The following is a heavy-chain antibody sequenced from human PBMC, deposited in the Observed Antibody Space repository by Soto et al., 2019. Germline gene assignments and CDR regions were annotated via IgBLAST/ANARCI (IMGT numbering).Heavy chain of an antibody. CDR1: GFTFSSYW. D-gene: IGHD2-2*01. Sequence: PGGSLRLSCAASGFTFSSYWMHWVRQAPGKGLVWVSRINSDGSSTSYADSVKGRFTISRDNAKNTLYLQMNSLRAEDTAVYYCARESFSDIVVEPASYYYMDVWGKGTTVTVSS. J-gene: IGHJ6*03. CDR2: INSDGSST. CDR3: ARESFSDIVVEPASYYYMDV. V-gene: IGHV3-74*01.